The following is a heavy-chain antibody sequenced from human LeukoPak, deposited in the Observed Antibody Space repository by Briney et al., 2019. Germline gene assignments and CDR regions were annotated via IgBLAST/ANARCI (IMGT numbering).Heavy chain of an antibody. V-gene: IGHV3-23*01. Sequence: GGSLRLSCAASGFAFSNYVMSWVRRAPGKGLGWVSAISGSGGGTYYADSVKGRFTISRDNSKNTLHVQMHSLRGEDTAIYYCAKALSGSDYGMDVWGLGTTVTVSS. CDR2: ISGSGGGT. CDR1: GFAFSNYV. D-gene: IGHD6-25*01. CDR3: AKALSGSDYGMDV. J-gene: IGHJ6*02.